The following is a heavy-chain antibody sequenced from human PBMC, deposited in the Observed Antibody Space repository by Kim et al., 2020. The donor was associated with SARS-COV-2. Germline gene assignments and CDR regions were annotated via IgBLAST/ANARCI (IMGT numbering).Heavy chain of an antibody. CDR3: ARDLRSLLWFGELYYGMDV. CDR1: GGSFSGYY. V-gene: IGHV4-34*01. D-gene: IGHD3-10*01. CDR2: INHSGST. Sequence: SETLSLTCAVYGGSFSGYYWSWIRQPPGKGLEWIGEINHSGSTNYNPSLKSRGTISVDTSKNQFSLKLSSVTAADTAVYYCARDLRSLLWFGELYYGMDVWGQGTTVTVSS. J-gene: IGHJ6*01.